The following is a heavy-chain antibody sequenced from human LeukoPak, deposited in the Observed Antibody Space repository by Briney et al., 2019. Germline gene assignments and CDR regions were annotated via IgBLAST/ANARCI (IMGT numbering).Heavy chain of an antibody. J-gene: IGHJ4*02. CDR1: GFTFSSYA. CDR2: ISGSGGST. V-gene: IGHV3-23*01. CDR3: AKDRAITFGGVIVIPFDY. D-gene: IGHD3-16*02. Sequence: SGGSLRLSCAASGFTFSSYAMSWVRQAPGKGLEWVSAISGSGGSTYYADSVKGRFTISRDNSKNTLYLQMNSLRAEDTAVYYCAKDRAITFGGVIVIPFDYWGQGTLVTVSS.